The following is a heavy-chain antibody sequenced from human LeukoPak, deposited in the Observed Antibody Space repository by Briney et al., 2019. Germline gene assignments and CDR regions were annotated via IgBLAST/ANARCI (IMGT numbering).Heavy chain of an antibody. CDR2: INHSGST. J-gene: IGHJ3*02. CDR3: ERVRAARDAFDI. V-gene: IGHV4-34*01. Sequence: KPSETLSLTCAVYGGSVSGYYWSWIRQPPGKGLEGIGEINHSGSTNYNPSLKSRVTISVDKSKTQFSLKLRSVTVADPAVYYCERVRAARDAFDIWGQGTMVTVSS. D-gene: IGHD6-6*01. CDR1: GGSVSGYY.